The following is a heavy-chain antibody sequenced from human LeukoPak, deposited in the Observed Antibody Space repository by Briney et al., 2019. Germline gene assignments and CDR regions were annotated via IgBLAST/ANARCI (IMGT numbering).Heavy chain of an antibody. CDR3: AKGYCSGSTCYDDRGAFDY. V-gene: IGHV4-38-2*02. Sequence: PSETPSLTCTVSDYSISSGNYWGWIRQPPGKGLEWIGSIYHSGSTYYNPSLKSRVTISVDTSKNQFSLKLSSVTAADTAVYYCAKGYCSGSTCYDDRGAFDYWGQGTLVTVSS. J-gene: IGHJ4*02. CDR1: DYSISSGNY. CDR2: IYHSGST. D-gene: IGHD2-15*01.